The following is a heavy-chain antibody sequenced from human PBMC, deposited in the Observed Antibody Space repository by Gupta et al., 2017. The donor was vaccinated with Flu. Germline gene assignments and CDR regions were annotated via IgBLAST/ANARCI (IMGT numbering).Heavy chain of an antibody. CDR3: SRGGKFHLPFDS. D-gene: IGHD3-16*01. Sequence: DVQLVESGGGLVKPGGSLRLSCVASGFSLSAYAMTWIRQAPGKGLEWVSSISVGDTYIYKADSVKGRFTISRDSAKNSLYLQMDNLRVDDTAVYYCSRGGKFHLPFDSWGQGTLVTVSS. V-gene: IGHV3-21*06. CDR2: ISVGDTYI. CDR1: GFSLSAYA. J-gene: IGHJ4*02.